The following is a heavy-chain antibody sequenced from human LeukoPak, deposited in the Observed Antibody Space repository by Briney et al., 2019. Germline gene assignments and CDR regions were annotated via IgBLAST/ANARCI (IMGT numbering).Heavy chain of an antibody. V-gene: IGHV1-2*02. J-gene: IGHJ4*02. CDR3: ASVPYCSSTSCYPFDY. CDR1: GYTFTGYY. Sequence: GASVKVSCKASGYTFTGYYMHWVRQAPGRGLEWMGWINPNSGGTNYAQKFQGRVTMTRDTSISTAYMELSRLRSDDTAVYYCASVPYCSSTSCYPFDYWGQGTLVTVSS. D-gene: IGHD2-2*01. CDR2: INPNSGGT.